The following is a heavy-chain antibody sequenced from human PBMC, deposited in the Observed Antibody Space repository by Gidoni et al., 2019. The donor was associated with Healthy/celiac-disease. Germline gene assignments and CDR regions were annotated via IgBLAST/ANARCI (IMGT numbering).Heavy chain of an antibody. CDR2: ISGSGGST. D-gene: IGHD3-3*01. V-gene: IGHV3-23*04. J-gene: IGHJ4*02. Sequence: EVQLVESGGGLVQPGGSLRLSCAASGFTFSSYAMSWVRQAPGKGLEWVSAISGSGGSTYYADSVKGRFTISRDNSKNTLYLQMNSLRAEDTAVYYCAKSPPRITIFGVVITLPDYWGQGTLVTVSS. CDR3: AKSPPRITIFGVVITLPDY. CDR1: GFTFSSYA.